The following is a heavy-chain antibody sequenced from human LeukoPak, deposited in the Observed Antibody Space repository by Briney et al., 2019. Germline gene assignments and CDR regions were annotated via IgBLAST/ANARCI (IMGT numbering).Heavy chain of an antibody. CDR3: ARAAILDIVVVPAAKAFDI. CDR2: IYFSGGT. Sequence: SQTLSLTCTVSGGSISSGVYYWSWVRQPPGKGLGWIGYIYFSGGTYYNPSLKSRVTISVDTSKNQFSLKLSSVTAANTAVYYSARAAILDIVVVPAAKAFDIWGQGTMVTVSS. V-gene: IGHV4-30-4*08. D-gene: IGHD2-2*03. J-gene: IGHJ3*02. CDR1: GGSISSGVYY.